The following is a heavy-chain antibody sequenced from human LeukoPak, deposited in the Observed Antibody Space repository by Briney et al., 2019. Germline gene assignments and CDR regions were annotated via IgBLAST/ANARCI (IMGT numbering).Heavy chain of an antibody. D-gene: IGHD3-16*01. CDR3: AKDRTVAPGRAYGGANWFDP. Sequence: TGGSLRLSCAASGFTFSSHAMSWVRQAPGKGLEWVSLISASGGSTYYGESVNGRFTISRDNSKNTVHLQMNSLTTEDTAVYYCAKDRTVAPGRAYGGANWFDPWGQGTLVTVSS. CDR1: GFTFSSHA. J-gene: IGHJ5*02. CDR2: ISASGGST. V-gene: IGHV3-23*01.